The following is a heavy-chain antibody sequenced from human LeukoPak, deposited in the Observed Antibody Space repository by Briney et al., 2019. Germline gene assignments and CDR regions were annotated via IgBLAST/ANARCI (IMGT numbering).Heavy chain of an antibody. CDR3: ARDHHYAFDI. J-gene: IGHJ3*02. V-gene: IGHV3-21*01. Sequence: GGSLRLSCAASGFTFSSYNMNWVRQAPGKGLEWVSRISSSSSYIYYADSGKGRITISRDNAKNSLYLEMNSLRDEDTALYYCARDHHYAFDIWGQGTMVTVSS. CDR1: GFTFSSYN. CDR2: ISSSSSYI.